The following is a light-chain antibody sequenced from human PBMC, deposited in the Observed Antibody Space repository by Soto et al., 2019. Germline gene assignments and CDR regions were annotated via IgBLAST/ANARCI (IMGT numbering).Light chain of an antibody. CDR2: DNN. Sequence: QSVLTQSPSVSAAPGPKVTISCSGSSSNIGNNYVSWYQQLPGTAPKLLIYDNNKRPSGIPDRCSGSKSGTSGTLDITGLQTGDEADYYCATWDGSLPGEVFGGGTKLTVL. CDR1: SSNIGNNY. CDR3: ATWDGSLPGEV. J-gene: IGLJ2*01. V-gene: IGLV1-51*01.